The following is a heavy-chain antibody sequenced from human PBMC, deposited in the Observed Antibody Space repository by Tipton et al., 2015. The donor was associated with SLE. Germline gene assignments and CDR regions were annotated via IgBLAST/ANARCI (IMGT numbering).Heavy chain of an antibody. CDR3: AVAAGPFDH. V-gene: IGHV1-2*02. J-gene: IGHJ4*02. CDR1: GYAFYGYY. D-gene: IGHD6-13*01. CDR2: INPNSGGT. Sequence: QSGAEVKKPGASVKVSCKASGYAFYGYYMHWVRQAPGQGLEWMGWINPNSGGTKFAQKFQGRVTLTGDTSISTAYMELSTLRSDDTAVYYCAVAAGPFDHWGQGTLVTVSS.